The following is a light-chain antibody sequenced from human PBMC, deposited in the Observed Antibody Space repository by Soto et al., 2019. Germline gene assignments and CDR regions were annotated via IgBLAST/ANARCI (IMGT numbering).Light chain of an antibody. CDR2: DAS. CDR3: QQYTNWPPT. CDR1: QSVSRK. V-gene: IGKV3-11*01. J-gene: IGKJ5*01. Sequence: ELLMTQSPSTLFVSPGERATLSAVASQSVSRKLAWYQQTRGQAPRLLIYDASNRDTGIPARFIGSGSGTDFTLTISSLEPEDFAVYYCQQYTNWPPTFGQGTRLEIK.